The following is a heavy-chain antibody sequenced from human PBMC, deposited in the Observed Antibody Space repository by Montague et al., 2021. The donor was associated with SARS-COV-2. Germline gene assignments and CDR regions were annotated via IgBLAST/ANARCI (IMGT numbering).Heavy chain of an antibody. D-gene: IGHD3-10*01. V-gene: IGHV4-34*01. CDR2: INHSGSA. CDR3: ARVRYYGSWTSSGMDV. Sequence: SETLSLTCAVYGGSFSGYYWSWIRQLPGKGLEWIGEINHSGSANYSPSPKSRVTISVDTSKNQFSLKLSSVTAADTAVYYCARVRYYGSWTSSGMDVWGQGTTVTVSS. CDR1: GGSFSGYY. J-gene: IGHJ6*02.